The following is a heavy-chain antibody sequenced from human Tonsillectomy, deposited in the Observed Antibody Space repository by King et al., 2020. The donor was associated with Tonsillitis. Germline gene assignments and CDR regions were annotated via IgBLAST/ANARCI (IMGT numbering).Heavy chain of an antibody. D-gene: IGHD1-1*01. CDR2: ISYHGTNK. CDR3: ASDPEITGWKIYFDY. J-gene: IGHJ4*02. Sequence: MHWVRQAPGKVLEWVAVISYHGTNKFYADSVKGRFTISRDNSKNTLYLQMNSLRAEDTAVYYCASDPEITGWKIYFDYWCQGTLVTVSS. V-gene: IGHV3-30*04.